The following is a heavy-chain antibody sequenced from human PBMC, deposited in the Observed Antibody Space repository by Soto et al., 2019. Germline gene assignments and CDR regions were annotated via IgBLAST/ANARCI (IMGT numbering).Heavy chain of an antibody. CDR2: INPNSGGT. D-gene: IGHD3-22*01. Sequence: ASVKVSCKASGYTFTGYYIHWVRQAPGQGLEWLGWINPNSGGTNYAQTFQGWVTMTRDTSINTAYMELSRLRSDDSAVYYCATSKNYYFDSSGPDAFDVWGQGTKVTVSS. J-gene: IGHJ3*01. V-gene: IGHV1-2*04. CDR3: ATSKNYYFDSSGPDAFDV. CDR1: GYTFTGYY.